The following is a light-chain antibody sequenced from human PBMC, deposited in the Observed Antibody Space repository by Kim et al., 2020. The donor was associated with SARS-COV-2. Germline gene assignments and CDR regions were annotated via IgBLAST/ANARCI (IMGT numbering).Light chain of an antibody. V-gene: IGKV1-39*01. CDR3: QQSYTTPWLS. CDR2: AAS. J-gene: IGKJ4*01. Sequence: IQMTQSPSSLAASVGDRVTIACRASQSIGTRLNWYQQRPGKAPKLLLYAASTLQSGVPSRFSGTGSGTDFALTISSLQPEDFATYYCQQSYTTPWLSFGGGTKVDIK. CDR1: QSIGTR.